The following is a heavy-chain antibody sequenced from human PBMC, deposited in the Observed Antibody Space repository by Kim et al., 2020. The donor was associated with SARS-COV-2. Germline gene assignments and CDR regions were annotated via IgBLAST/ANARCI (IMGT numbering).Heavy chain of an antibody. D-gene: IGHD5-12*01. V-gene: IGHV6-1*01. CDR1: GDSVSSNSAA. CDR3: AREALWLRLSARRGRSLDC. CDR2: TYYRSKWYN. J-gene: IGHJ4*02. Sequence: SQTLSLTCAISGDSVSSNSAAWNWIRQSPSRGLEWLGRTYYRSKWYNDYAVSVKSRITINPDTSKNQFSLQLNSVTPEDTAVYYCAREALWLRLSARRGRSLDCWGQGPLVTVSS.